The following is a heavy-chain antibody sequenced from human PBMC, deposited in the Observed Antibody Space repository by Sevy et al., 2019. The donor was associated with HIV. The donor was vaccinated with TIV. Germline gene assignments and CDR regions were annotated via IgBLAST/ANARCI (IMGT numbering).Heavy chain of an antibody. V-gene: IGHV3-48*02. J-gene: IGHJ4*02. CDR3: ARCPWHYSIDY. CDR1: GFTFNTYS. Sequence: GGSLRLSCAASGFTFNTYSLIWVRQTPGKGLEWLSFFGTAAGVTYYADSVKGRFTISRDNAKNSLYLQMNSLRDEDTAVYYCARCPWHYSIDYWGQGTLVTVSS. D-gene: IGHD2-21*01. CDR2: FGTAAGVT.